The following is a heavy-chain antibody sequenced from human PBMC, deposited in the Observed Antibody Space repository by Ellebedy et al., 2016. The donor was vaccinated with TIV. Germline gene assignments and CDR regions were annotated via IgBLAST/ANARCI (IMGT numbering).Heavy chain of an antibody. D-gene: IGHD6-19*01. Sequence: GGSLRLSXAASGFTFTKFWMSWVRQAPGKGLEWVAVIWYDGSQKYYAESVEGRFTISRDNSKNTLYLQMNSLRAEDTAVYYCAVHSSGWYFLDYWGQGTLVTVSS. CDR2: IWYDGSQK. J-gene: IGHJ4*02. CDR1: GFTFTKFW. V-gene: IGHV3-33*07. CDR3: AVHSSGWYFLDY.